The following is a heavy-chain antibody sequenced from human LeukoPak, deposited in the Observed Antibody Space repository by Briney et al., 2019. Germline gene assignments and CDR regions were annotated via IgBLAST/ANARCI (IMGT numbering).Heavy chain of an antibody. Sequence: PSETLSLTCTVSGGSISSYYWSWVRQPAGKGLEWIGRIYTSGSTNYNPSLKSRVTMSVDTSKNQFSPKLSSVTAADTAVYYCARDRSYGSGTPAAFDIWGQGTMVTVSS. CDR2: IYTSGST. CDR3: ARDRSYGSGTPAAFDI. CDR1: GGSISSYY. J-gene: IGHJ3*02. D-gene: IGHD3-10*01. V-gene: IGHV4-4*07.